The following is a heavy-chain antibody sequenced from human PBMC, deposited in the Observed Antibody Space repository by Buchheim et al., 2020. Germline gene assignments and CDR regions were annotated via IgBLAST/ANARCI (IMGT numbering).Heavy chain of an antibody. CDR2: IDPSDSYT. V-gene: IGHV5-10-1*03. CDR1: GYSFTSYW. D-gene: IGHD3-22*01. J-gene: IGHJ4*02. Sequence: EVQLVQSGAEVKKPGESLRISCKGSGYSFTSYWISWVRQMPGKGLEWMGRIDPSDSYTNYSPSFQGHVTISADKSISPAYPQWSSLKASDTAMYYCARLVKVAYYYDSSGGFDYRGQGTL. CDR3: ARLVKVAYYYDSSGGFDY.